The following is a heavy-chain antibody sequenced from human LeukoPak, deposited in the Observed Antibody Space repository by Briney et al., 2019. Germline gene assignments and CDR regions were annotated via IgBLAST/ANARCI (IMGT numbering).Heavy chain of an antibody. CDR3: ARSPSGYRFDS. Sequence: SETLSLTCAVSGGFINRGTFFWTWIRKPPGKGLEWIGYISNSGSTNYHPSLKSRVTISSDTSKTQFTLKLTSVTAADTAVYYCARSPSGYRFDSWGQGTLVTVSS. V-gene: IGHV4-61*01. J-gene: IGHJ4*02. D-gene: IGHD3-22*01. CDR1: GGFINRGTFF. CDR2: ISNSGST.